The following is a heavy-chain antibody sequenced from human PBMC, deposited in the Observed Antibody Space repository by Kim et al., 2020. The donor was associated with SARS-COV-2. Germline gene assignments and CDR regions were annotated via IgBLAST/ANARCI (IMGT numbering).Heavy chain of an antibody. J-gene: IGHJ6*03. CDR1: GYTFTSYD. V-gene: IGHV1-8*01. CDR3: ARGKRDTMIVVVTPHYYYMDV. CDR2: MNPNSGNT. Sequence: ASVKVSCKASGYTFTSYDINWVRQATGQGLEWMGWMNPNSGNTGYAQKFQGRVTMTRNTSISTAYMELSSLRSEDTAVYYCARGKRDTMIVVVTPHYYYMDVWGKGTTVTVSS. D-gene: IGHD3-22*01.